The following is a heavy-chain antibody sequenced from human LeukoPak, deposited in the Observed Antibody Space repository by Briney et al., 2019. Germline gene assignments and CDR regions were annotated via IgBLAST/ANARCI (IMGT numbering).Heavy chain of an antibody. V-gene: IGHV4-59*08. Sequence: SETLSLTCTVSGGSISSYYWSWIRQPPGKGPEWIGYIYYSGSTNYNPSLKSRVTISVDTSKNQFSLKLSSVTAADTAVYYCARSPNGGNSDYWGQGTLVTVSS. J-gene: IGHJ4*02. CDR2: IYYSGST. CDR3: ARSPNGGNSDY. D-gene: IGHD4-23*01. CDR1: GGSISSYY.